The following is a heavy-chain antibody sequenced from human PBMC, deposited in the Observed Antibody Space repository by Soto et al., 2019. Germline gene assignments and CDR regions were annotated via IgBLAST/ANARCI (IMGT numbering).Heavy chain of an antibody. CDR3: AHSPPMGFGELLQVYFDY. D-gene: IGHD3-10*01. V-gene: IGHV2-5*02. Sequence: QITLKESGPTLVKPTQTLTLTCTFSGFSLSTSGVGVGWIRQPPGKALEWLALIYWDDDKRYSPSLKSRLTITKDTSKNQVVLTMTNMDPVDTATYYCAHSPPMGFGELLQVYFDYWGQGTLVTVSS. CDR2: IYWDDDK. J-gene: IGHJ4*02. CDR1: GFSLSTSGVG.